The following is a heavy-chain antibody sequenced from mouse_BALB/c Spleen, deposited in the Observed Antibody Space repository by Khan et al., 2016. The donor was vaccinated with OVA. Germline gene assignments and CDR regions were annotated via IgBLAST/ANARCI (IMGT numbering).Heavy chain of an antibody. J-gene: IGHJ3*01. D-gene: IGHD1-1*01. Sequence: VQLKESGPELMRPGASVKISCKASGYSFSTYYIHWVTRSHGKTLEWIGYIDPFNGGSTYNQKFKGKATLTVDKSSSTAYMHLTSLTSEDSAVYYCARHGSPSWFAYWGQGTLVTVSA. CDR2: IDPFNGGS. CDR1: GYSFSTYY. CDR3: ARHGSPSWFAY. V-gene: IGHV1S135*01.